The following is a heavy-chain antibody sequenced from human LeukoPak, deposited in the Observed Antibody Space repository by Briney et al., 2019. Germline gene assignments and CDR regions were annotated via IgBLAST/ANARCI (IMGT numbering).Heavy chain of an antibody. CDR1: GGTFSSYA. CDR2: IIPIFGTA. CDR3: ARNPSDDYGDYDAFDI. J-gene: IGHJ3*02. V-gene: IGHV1-69*13. Sequence: SVKVSCKASGGTFSSYAISWVRQAPGQGLEWMGGIIPIFGTANYAQKFQGRVTITADESTSTAYMELSSLRSEDTAVYYCARNPSDDYGDYDAFDIWGQGTMVTVSS. D-gene: IGHD4-17*01.